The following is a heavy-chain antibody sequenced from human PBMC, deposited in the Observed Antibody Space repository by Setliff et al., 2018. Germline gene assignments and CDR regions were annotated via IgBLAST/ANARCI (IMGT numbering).Heavy chain of an antibody. CDR2: INTKTGDP. V-gene: IGHV7-4-1*02. CDR3: ARADHLVTTTFDY. J-gene: IGHJ4*01. Sequence: SVQVSCQASGYSLSNYVMNWVRQAPGQGLEWMGWINTKTGDPTYAQGYTGRFAFSLDTSDSATYLDISNLKAEDTATYYCARADHLVTTTFDYWGQGTLVTVSS. CDR1: GYSLSNYV. D-gene: IGHD4-17*01.